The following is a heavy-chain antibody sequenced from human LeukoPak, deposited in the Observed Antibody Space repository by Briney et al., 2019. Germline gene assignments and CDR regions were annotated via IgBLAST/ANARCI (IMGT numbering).Heavy chain of an antibody. CDR2: ISYDGSNK. CDR1: GFTFSSYA. Sequence: PGGSLRLSCAASGFTFSSYAMHWVRQAPGKGLEWVAVISYDGSNKYYADSVKGRFTISRDNSKNTLYLQMNSLRAEDTAVYYCARDRELAAAGHGSPDYWGQGTLVTVSS. V-gene: IGHV3-30-3*01. J-gene: IGHJ4*02. CDR3: ARDRELAAAGHGSPDY. D-gene: IGHD6-13*01.